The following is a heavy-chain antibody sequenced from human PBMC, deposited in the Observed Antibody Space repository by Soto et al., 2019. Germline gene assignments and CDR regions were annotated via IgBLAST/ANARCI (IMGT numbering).Heavy chain of an antibody. CDR3: AKTYSSGWYLGNDAFDI. CDR1: GFTFDDYA. J-gene: IGHJ3*02. CDR2: ISWNSGSI. V-gene: IGHV3-9*01. Sequence: EVQLVESGGGLVQPGRSLRLSCAASGFTFDDYAMHWVRQAPGKGLEWVSGISWNSGSIGYADSVKGRFTISRDNAKHSLYLQMNSLRAEDTALYYCAKTYSSGWYLGNDAFDIWGQGTMVTVSS. D-gene: IGHD6-19*01.